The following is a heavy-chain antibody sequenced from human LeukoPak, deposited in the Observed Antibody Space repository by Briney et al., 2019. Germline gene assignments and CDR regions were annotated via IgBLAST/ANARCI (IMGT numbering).Heavy chain of an antibody. D-gene: IGHD3-10*01. CDR3: ASGVDY. CDR1: GFTFSIYG. Sequence: GGSLRLSCAASGFTFSIYGMGWVRQAPGKGLEWVSHISSSSSSIYYTDSVKGRFTISRDNAKSSLYLQVNSLRAEDTAVYYCASGVDYWGQGTLVTVSS. J-gene: IGHJ4*02. V-gene: IGHV3-48*04. CDR2: ISSSSSSI.